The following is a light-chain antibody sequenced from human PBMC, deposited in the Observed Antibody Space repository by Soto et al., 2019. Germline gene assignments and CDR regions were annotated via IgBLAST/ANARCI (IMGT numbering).Light chain of an antibody. CDR2: GAS. J-gene: IGKJ5*01. CDR1: QSVSNNY. CDR3: QQYGSSPPIT. V-gene: IGKV3-20*01. Sequence: DIVMTQSPATMSVSPGERATLSCRASQSVSNNYLAWYQQKPGQAPRLLIYGASNRATGIPDRFSGSGSGTDFTLTISRLEPEDFAVYYCQQYGSSPPITFGQGTRLEIK.